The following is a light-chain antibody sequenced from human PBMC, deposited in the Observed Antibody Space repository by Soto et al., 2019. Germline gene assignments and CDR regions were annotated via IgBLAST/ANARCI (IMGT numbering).Light chain of an antibody. CDR2: EVT. J-gene: IGLJ2*01. V-gene: IGLV2-8*01. Sequence: QSALTQPPSASGSPGQSVTISCTGTSSDVGYYNYVSWYQHHPGKAPKLMIYEVTNRPSGVPDRFSGSMSGNTASLTVSGLQTEDEADYYCSSYSGSNTVIFGGGTKLTVL. CDR3: SSYSGSNTVI. CDR1: SSDVGYYNY.